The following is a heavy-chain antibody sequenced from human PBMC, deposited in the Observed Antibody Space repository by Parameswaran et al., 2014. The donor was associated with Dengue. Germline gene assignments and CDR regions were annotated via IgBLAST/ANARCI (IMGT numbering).Heavy chain of an antibody. D-gene: IGHD3-9*01. J-gene: IGHJ4*02. V-gene: IGHV3-30-3*02. CDR3: AKGHSDWSPSWGYFDY. Sequence: WIRQPPGKGLEWVAVISYDGSNKYYADSVKGRFTISRDNAKNSLYLQMNSLRAEDTALYYCAKGHSDWSPSWGYFDYWGQGTLVTVSS. CDR2: ISYDGSNK.